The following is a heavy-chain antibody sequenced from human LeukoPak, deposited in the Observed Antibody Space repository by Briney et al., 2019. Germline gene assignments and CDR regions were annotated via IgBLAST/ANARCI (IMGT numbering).Heavy chain of an antibody. V-gene: IGHV3-74*01. CDR3: ARDGFVGPVTAYLDA. Sequence: QSGGSLRLSCAASGFTFRSYPMHWVRQGPGKGLEWVAKLESDGSATTYADSVGGRFIISRDNAKNTLYLQMDSLRAEDTATYYCARDGFVGPVTAYLDAWGQGTPVTVSS. CDR1: GFTFRSYP. J-gene: IGHJ4*02. D-gene: IGHD2-21*02. CDR2: LESDGSAT.